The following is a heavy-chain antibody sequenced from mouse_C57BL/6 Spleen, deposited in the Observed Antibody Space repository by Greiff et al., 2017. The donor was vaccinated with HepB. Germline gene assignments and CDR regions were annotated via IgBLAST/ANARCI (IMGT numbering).Heavy chain of an antibody. Sequence: EVQLQESGPVLVKPGASVKMSCKASGYTFTDYYMNWAKQSHGKSLEWIGVINPYNGGTSYNQKFKGKATLTVDKSSSTAYMELNSLTSEDSAVYYCARGGYYFDYWGQGTTLTVSS. CDR2: INPYNGGT. CDR3: ARGGYYFDY. CDR1: GYTFTDYY. J-gene: IGHJ2*01. V-gene: IGHV1-19*01.